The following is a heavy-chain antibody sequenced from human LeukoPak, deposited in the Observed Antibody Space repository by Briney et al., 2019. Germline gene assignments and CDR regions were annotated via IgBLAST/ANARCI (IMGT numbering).Heavy chain of an antibody. Sequence: ASVKVSRKASGYTFTSYAMHWVRQAPGQRLEWMGWINAGNGNTKYSQKFQGRVTITRDTSASTAYMELSSLRSEDTAVYYCARVLGYCSGGSCSNWFDPWGQGTLVTVSS. CDR2: INAGNGNT. CDR3: ARVLGYCSGGSCSNWFDP. V-gene: IGHV1-3*01. J-gene: IGHJ5*02. CDR1: GYTFTSYA. D-gene: IGHD2-15*01.